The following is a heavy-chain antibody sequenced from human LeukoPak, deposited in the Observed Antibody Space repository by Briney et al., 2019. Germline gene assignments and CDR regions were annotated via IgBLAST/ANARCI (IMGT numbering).Heavy chain of an antibody. CDR2: IKQDGSEK. Sequence: PGGSLRLSCAASGFTFSSYWMSWVRQAPGKGLEWEANIKQDGSEKYYVDSVKGRFTISRDNAKNSLYLQMNSLRAEDTAVYHCARALRWGSMPGYCSGGSCYAFDYWGQGTLVTVSS. J-gene: IGHJ4*02. CDR1: GFTFSSYW. D-gene: IGHD2-15*01. V-gene: IGHV3-7*01. CDR3: ARALRWGSMPGYCSGGSCYAFDY.